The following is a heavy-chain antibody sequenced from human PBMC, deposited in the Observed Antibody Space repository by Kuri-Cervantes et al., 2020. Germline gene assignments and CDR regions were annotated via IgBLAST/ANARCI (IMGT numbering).Heavy chain of an antibody. D-gene: IGHD3-22*01. CDR2: ISYDGSNK. CDR1: GFTFSSYS. V-gene: IGHV3-30*18. Sequence: GGSLRLSCAASGFTFSSYSMNWVRQAPGKGLEWVAVISYDGSNKYYADSVKGRFTISRDNSKNTLHLQMSSLRADDTAVYYCAKDMFYYDTGGAFDIWGQGTLVTVSS. CDR3: AKDMFYYDTGGAFDI. J-gene: IGHJ3*02.